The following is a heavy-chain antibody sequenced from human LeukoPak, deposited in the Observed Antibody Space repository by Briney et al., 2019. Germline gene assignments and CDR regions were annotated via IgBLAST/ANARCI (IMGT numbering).Heavy chain of an antibody. V-gene: IGHV1-8*03. J-gene: IGHJ4*02. Sequence: GASVKVSCKASGYTFTSYDINWVRQATGQGLEWMGWMNPNSGNTGYAQKFQGRVTITRNTSISTAYMELSSLRSEDTAVYYCARVGRCSSTSCSTYYFDYWGQGTLVTVSS. CDR1: GYTFTSYD. CDR3: ARVGRCSSTSCSTYYFDY. CDR2: MNPNSGNT. D-gene: IGHD2-2*02.